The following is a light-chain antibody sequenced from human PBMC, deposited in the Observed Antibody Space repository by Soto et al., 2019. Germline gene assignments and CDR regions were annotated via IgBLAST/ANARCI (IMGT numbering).Light chain of an antibody. CDR3: AAWDDRLNGYV. Sequence: QSVLTQPPSASGTPGQRVAISCSGSNSNIGGNPVNWYQHLPGTAPKLLIYSENQRPSGVPDRFSGSKSGTSASLAISGLQSEDEADYYCAAWDDRLNGYVFGTGTKVTVL. CDR1: NSNIGGNP. V-gene: IGLV1-44*01. J-gene: IGLJ1*01. CDR2: SEN.